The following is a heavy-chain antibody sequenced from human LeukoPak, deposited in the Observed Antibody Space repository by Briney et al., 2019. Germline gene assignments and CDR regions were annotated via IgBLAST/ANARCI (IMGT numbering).Heavy chain of an antibody. CDR3: AKKQAPGPTSFDY. J-gene: IGHJ4*02. V-gene: IGHV3-30*02. CDR1: GFTFSYYA. CDR2: IRYDGTHK. Sequence: GGSLRLSCAASGFTFSYYAMHWVRQAPGKGLEWVTFIRYDGTHKYYADSVKGRFTISRDNSQNTVFLQMNSLRGDDTAVYYCAKKQAPGPTSFDYWGQGTLVTVSS.